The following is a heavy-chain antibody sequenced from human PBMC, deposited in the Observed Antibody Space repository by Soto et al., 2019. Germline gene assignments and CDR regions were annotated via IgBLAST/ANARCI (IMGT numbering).Heavy chain of an antibody. V-gene: IGHV3-53*01. J-gene: IGHJ4*02. CDR1: GFTVSSNY. D-gene: IGHD2-15*01. CDR3: AKSVQWAATSRPQYYFDY. CDR2: IYSCGST. Sequence: GGSLRLSCAASGFTVSSNYMSWVRQAPGKGLEWVSVIYSCGSTYYADSVKGRFTISRDNSKNTLYLQMNSLRAEDTAVYYCAKSVQWAATSRPQYYFDYWGQGTLVTVSS.